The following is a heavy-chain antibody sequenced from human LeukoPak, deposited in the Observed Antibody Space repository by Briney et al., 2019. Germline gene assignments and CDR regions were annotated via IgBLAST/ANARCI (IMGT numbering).Heavy chain of an antibody. CDR1: GFTFDDYG. CDR2: INWHGGST. J-gene: IGHJ3*02. CDR3: ARGRRPDAFDS. Sequence: GGSLRLSCAASGFTFDDYGMSWVRQAPGKGLEWVSGINWHGGSTGYADSVKGRFTMSRDNAKNSLYLQMNSLRPEDTAVYYCARGRRPDAFDSWGQGTRVTVSS. V-gene: IGHV3-20*04.